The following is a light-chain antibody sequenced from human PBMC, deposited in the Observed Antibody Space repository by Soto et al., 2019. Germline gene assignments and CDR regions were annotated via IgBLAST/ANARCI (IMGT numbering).Light chain of an antibody. CDR1: QSVSSN. J-gene: IGKJ4*01. CDR2: GAS. Sequence: EIVMTQSPATLSVSPGERATLSCRASQSVSSNLAWHQQKPGQAPRLLIYGASTRATGIPARFSGSGSGTEFTLTISSLQSEDFAVYYCQQYNNWPPLTFGGGTKVEIK. V-gene: IGKV3-15*01. CDR3: QQYNNWPPLT.